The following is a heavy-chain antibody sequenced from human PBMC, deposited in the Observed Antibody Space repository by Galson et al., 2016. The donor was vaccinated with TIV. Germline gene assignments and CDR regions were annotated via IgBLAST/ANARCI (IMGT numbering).Heavy chain of an antibody. D-gene: IGHD2-15*01. CDR1: GFSLTTRGVG. J-gene: IGHJ3*02. Sequence: PALVKPTQTLTLTCTFSGFSLTTRGVGVAWIRQPPRKAQEWLAFIYLDEDKRYAPSLRNRLTVTKDPSKNQVVRTLTDMDPVDTGTYYCAHRKTGSRPVDAFDIWGQGTMVTVSS. V-gene: IGHV2-5*05. CDR3: AHRKTGSRPVDAFDI. CDR2: IYLDEDK.